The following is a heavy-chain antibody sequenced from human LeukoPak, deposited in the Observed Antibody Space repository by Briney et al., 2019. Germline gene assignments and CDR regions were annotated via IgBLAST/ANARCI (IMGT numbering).Heavy chain of an antibody. CDR1: GGSISSSSYY. CDR3: ARTRTVAGTLYYFDY. J-gene: IGHJ4*02. D-gene: IGHD6-19*01. V-gene: IGHV4-39*07. CDR2: IYYSGST. Sequence: PSETLSLTCTVSGGSISSSSYYWGWIRQPPGKGLEWIGSIYYSGSTYYNPSLKSRVTISVDTSKNQFSLKLSSVTAADTAVYYCARTRTVAGTLYYFDYWGQGTLVTVSS.